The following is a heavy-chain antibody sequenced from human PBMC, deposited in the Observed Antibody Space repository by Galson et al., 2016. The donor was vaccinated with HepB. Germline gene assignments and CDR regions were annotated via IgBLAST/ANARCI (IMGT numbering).Heavy chain of an antibody. CDR1: GGSISGSSYF. CDR2: IYYSGST. V-gene: IGHV4-39*01. D-gene: IGHD3-16*01. J-gene: IGHJ2*01. CDR3: AGHGGPDPSWYFDL. Sequence: SETLSLTCTVSGGSISGSSYFWGWTRQPPGKGLEWIGSIYYSGSTYYNPSLKSRVTISVDTSKNQFSLKLSSVTAADTAVYYCAGHGGPDPSWYFDLWGRGTLVTVSS.